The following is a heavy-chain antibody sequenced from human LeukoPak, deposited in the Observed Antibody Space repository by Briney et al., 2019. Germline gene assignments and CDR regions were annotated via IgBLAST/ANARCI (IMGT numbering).Heavy chain of an antibody. Sequence: GESQRLSCVVSGFTFSRFNMHWVRQAPGKGLEWVALIWYDGTDTYYADAVKGRFTISRDDSKNTVYLQMNSLRAEDTAFYYCARGFLDFDFWGHGTLVTVSS. CDR2: IWYDGTDT. CDR1: GFTFSRFN. J-gene: IGHJ4*01. D-gene: IGHD3-3*01. CDR3: ARGFLDFDF. V-gene: IGHV3-33*01.